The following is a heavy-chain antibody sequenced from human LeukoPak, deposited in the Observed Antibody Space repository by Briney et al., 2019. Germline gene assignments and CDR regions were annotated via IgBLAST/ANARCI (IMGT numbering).Heavy chain of an antibody. CDR2: ISGDSDST. CDR1: GFTFDNYA. V-gene: IGHV3-43*02. Sequence: PGGSLRLSCAASGFTFDNYAMHWVRQAPGKGLEWVSLISGDSDSTYYTYSVKGRFTISRDNSKNSLNLQMNSLRTEDTALYYCAKDPATRDGHGAWFDPWGQGILVTVSS. CDR3: AKDPATRDGHGAWFDP. J-gene: IGHJ5*02. D-gene: IGHD5-24*01.